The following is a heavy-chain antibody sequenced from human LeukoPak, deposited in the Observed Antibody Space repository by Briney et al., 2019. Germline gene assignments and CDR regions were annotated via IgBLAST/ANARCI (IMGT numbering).Heavy chain of an antibody. CDR2: INPNSGGT. CDR1: GYTFTGYY. CDR3: ARETYGSGPYKLYDI. V-gene: IGHV1-2*04. D-gene: IGHD3-10*01. J-gene: IGHJ3*02. Sequence: GASVKVSCKASGYTFTGYYMHWVRQAPGQGLEWMGWINPNSGGTNYAQKFQGWVTMTRDTSISTAYMELSRLRSDDTAVYYCARETYGSGPYKLYDIWGQGTMVTVSS.